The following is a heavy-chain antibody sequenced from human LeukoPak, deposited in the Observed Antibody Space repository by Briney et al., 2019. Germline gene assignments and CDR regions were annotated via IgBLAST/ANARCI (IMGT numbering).Heavy chain of an antibody. V-gene: IGHV4-4*07. J-gene: IGHJ3*02. Sequence: KPSETLSLTCTVSGGSISSYYWSWIRQPAGKGLEWIGRIYTSGSTNYNPSLKSRVTMSVDTSKNQFSLKLSSVTAADTAVYYCARHYRPYYYDSSGYYYDAFDIWGQGTMVTVSS. CDR1: GGSISSYY. D-gene: IGHD3-22*01. CDR2: IYTSGST. CDR3: ARHYRPYYYDSSGYYYDAFDI.